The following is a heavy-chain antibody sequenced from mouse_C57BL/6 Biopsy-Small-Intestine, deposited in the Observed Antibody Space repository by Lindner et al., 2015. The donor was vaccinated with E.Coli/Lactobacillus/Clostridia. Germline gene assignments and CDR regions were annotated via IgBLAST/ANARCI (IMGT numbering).Heavy chain of an antibody. CDR3: VRGRFAF. Sequence: VQLQESGPELMKPGASVKMSCKASGYTFSDYTLHWVKQSHGKSLEWIGYVNPNNGGSGYNQNFKGRATLTLNKSSSTAYMELRSLISEDSAVYYCVRGRFAFWGRGTLVTVSA. V-gene: IGHV1-22*01. CDR2: VNPNNGGS. J-gene: IGHJ3*01. CDR1: GYTFSDYT.